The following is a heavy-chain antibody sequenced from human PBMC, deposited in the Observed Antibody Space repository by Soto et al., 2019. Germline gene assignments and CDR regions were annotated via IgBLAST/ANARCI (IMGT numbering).Heavy chain of an antibody. D-gene: IGHD3-22*01. Sequence: SETLSLTCTVSGGSISSGGYYWSWIRQHPGKGLEWIGYIYYSGSTYYNPSLKSRVTISVDTSKNQLSLKLSSVTAADTAVYYCATSPYSIGSGYFPDAFDIWGQGTMVTVSS. CDR1: GGSISSGGYY. CDR3: ATSPYSIGSGYFPDAFDI. CDR2: IYYSGST. J-gene: IGHJ3*02. V-gene: IGHV4-31*03.